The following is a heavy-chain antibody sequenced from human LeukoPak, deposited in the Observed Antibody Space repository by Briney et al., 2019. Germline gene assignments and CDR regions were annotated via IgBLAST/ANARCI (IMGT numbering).Heavy chain of an antibody. V-gene: IGHV3-21*01. J-gene: IGHJ4*02. D-gene: IGHD5-12*01. CDR3: ARGGGYSGYDYDD. CDR1: GFTFSSYS. CDR2: ISSSSSSI. Sequence: GGSLRLSCAASGFTFSSYSVSWVRQAPGKGLEWVSSISSSSSSIYYADSVKGRFTISRDNAKNSLYLQMNSLRAEDTAVYYCARGGGYSGYDYDDWGQGTLVTVSS.